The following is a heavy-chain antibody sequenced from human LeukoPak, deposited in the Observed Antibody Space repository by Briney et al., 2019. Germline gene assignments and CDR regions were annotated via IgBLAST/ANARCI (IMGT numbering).Heavy chain of an antibody. D-gene: IGHD6-13*01. Sequence: GGSLRLSCAASGFTFSDYYMSWIRQAPGKGLEWVSYISSSGSTIYYADSLKGRFTISRDNAKNSLYLQMNSLRAEDTAVYYCARALAAQQLVHDWLDPWGQGTLVTVSS. J-gene: IGHJ5*02. CDR1: GFTFSDYY. V-gene: IGHV3-11*01. CDR2: ISSSGSTI. CDR3: ARALAAQQLVHDWLDP.